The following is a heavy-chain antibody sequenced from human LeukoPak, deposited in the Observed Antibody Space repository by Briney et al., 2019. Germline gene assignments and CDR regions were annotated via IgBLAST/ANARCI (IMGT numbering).Heavy chain of an antibody. D-gene: IGHD3-22*01. V-gene: IGHV3-33*06. Sequence: PGRSLRLSCAASGFTFSSYGMHWVRQAPGKGLEWVAVIWYDGSNKYYADSVMGRFTISRDNSKNTLYLQMNSLRAEDTAVYYCAKEVGDSSGFDYWGQGTLVTVSS. CDR3: AKEVGDSSGFDY. CDR2: IWYDGSNK. CDR1: GFTFSSYG. J-gene: IGHJ4*02.